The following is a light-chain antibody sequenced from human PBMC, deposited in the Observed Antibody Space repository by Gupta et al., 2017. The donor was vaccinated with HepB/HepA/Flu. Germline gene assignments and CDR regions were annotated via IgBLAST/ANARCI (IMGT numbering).Light chain of an antibody. V-gene: IGKV1-5*03. CDR1: QSISSW. J-gene: IGKJ2*01. Sequence: DIQMTQSPSTLSASVGDRVTISCRASQSISSWLAWYQQKPGKAPKLLIYKASTLESGVPSRFSGSGSGTEFTLTISSLQPDDFATYYCQQYNSDSRIFGEGTKMEIK. CDR2: KAS. CDR3: QQYNSDSRI.